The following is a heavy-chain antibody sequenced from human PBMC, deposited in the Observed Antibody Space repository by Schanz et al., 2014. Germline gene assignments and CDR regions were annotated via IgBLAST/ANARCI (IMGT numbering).Heavy chain of an antibody. CDR3: TKGRTFGR. CDR2: INPSGGST. J-gene: IGHJ4*02. CDR1: GYTFTSYY. V-gene: IGHV1-46*01. Sequence: QVQLVQSGAEVKKPGASVRVSCKASGYTFTSYYMHWVRQAPGQGLEWMGIINPSGGSTSYAQRCQGRVTMTRNTSITTAYLELSSLRSGDTAVYYCTKGRTFGRWGQGTLVTVSS. D-gene: IGHD3-16*01.